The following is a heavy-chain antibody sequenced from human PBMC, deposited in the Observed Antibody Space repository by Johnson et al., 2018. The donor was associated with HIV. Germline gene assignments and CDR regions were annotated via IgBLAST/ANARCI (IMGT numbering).Heavy chain of an antibody. CDR2: IKSKTDGGTT. V-gene: IGHV3-15*01. CDR1: GFTFSNAW. CDR3: TTDPPGMSSTSERDAFDI. Sequence: VQLVESGGGLVKPGGSLRLSCAASGFTFSNAWMSWVRQAPGKGLEWVGRIKSKTDGGTTDYAAPVKGRLTISRDDSKNTLYLQMNSLKTEDTAVYYCTTDPPGMSSTSERDAFDIWGQGTMVTVSS. D-gene: IGHD2-2*01. J-gene: IGHJ3*02.